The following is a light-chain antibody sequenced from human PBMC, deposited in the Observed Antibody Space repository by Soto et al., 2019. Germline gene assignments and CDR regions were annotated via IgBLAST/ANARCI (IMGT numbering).Light chain of an antibody. V-gene: IGKV3-15*01. J-gene: IGKJ4*01. CDR2: YAS. CDR1: QSVINN. Sequence: EIVMTQSPATLSVSPGERVTISCRASQSVINNLAWYQHKPGQAPRLLISYASAGATGIPARFSGSGSGTDFTLTINSLQSEDFAIYYCQQYDYWPVTFGGGTKV. CDR3: QQYDYWPVT.